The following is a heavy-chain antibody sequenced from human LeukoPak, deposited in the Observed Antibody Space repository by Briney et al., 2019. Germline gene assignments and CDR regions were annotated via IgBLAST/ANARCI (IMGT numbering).Heavy chain of an antibody. D-gene: IGHD1-7*01. CDR1: GGSISSYY. Sequence: PSETLSLTCTVSGGSISSYYWSWIRQPPGKGLEWIGYIYYSGSTNYNPSLKSRVTISVDTSKNQFSLKLSSVTAADTAVYYCARVRTGTMGPIFDYWGQGTLVTVSS. V-gene: IGHV4-59*01. J-gene: IGHJ4*02. CDR3: ARVRTGTMGPIFDY. CDR2: IYYSGST.